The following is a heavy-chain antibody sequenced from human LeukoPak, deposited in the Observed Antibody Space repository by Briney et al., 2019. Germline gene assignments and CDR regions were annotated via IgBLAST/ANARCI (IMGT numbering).Heavy chain of an antibody. CDR3: ARVHRRSSLAAGGWFDP. D-gene: IGHD6-13*01. CDR2: IYYSGST. V-gene: IGHV4-59*01. CDR1: GGSFSGYY. J-gene: IGHJ5*02. Sequence: SETLSLTCAVYGGSFSGYYWSWIRQPPGKGLEWIGYIYYSGSTNYNPSLKSRVIISVDTSKNQFSLKLSSVTAADTAVYYCARVHRRSSLAAGGWFDPWGQGTLVTVSS.